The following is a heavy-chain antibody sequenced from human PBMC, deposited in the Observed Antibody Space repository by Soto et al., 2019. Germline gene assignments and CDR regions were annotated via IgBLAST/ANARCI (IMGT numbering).Heavy chain of an antibody. CDR1: GGSISSGDYY. V-gene: IGHV4-30-4*01. CDR2: IYYSGST. D-gene: IGHD3-16*02. CDR3: ARIMITFGGVIGLDYYGMDV. Sequence: SETLSLTCTVSGGSISSGDYYWSWIRQPPGKGLEWIGYIYYSGSTYYNPSLKSRVTISVDTSKNQFSLKLSSVTAADTAVYYCARIMITFGGVIGLDYYGMDVWGQGTTVTVSS. J-gene: IGHJ6*02.